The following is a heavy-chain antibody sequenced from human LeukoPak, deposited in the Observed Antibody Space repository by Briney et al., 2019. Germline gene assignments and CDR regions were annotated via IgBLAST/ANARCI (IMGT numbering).Heavy chain of an antibody. CDR1: GYTFTGYY. V-gene: IGHV1-2*02. CDR3: AKGRELLGADAFDI. D-gene: IGHD1-26*01. J-gene: IGHJ3*02. CDR2: INPNSGGT. Sequence: ASVKVSCKASGYTFTGYYMHWVRQAPGQGLEWMGWINPNSGGTNYAQKFLGRVTMTRDTSISTAYMELSRLRSDDTAVYYCAKGRELLGADAFDIWGQGTMVTVSS.